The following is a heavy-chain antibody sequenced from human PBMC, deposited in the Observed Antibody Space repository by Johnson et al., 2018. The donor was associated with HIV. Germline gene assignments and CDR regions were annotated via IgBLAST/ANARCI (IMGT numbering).Heavy chain of an antibody. D-gene: IGHD4-11*01. J-gene: IGHJ3*02. CDR1: GFTVSSNY. V-gene: IGHV3-53*01. CDR3: ARSLRRLQRVFDAFDI. Sequence: VQLVESGGGLIQPGGSLRLSCAASGFTVSSNYMSWVRQAPGQGLEWVSVIYSDGTTYYADSVKGRFTISRDNAKNSLYLQMNSLRAEDTAVYYCARSLRRLQRVFDAFDIWGQGTMVTVSS. CDR2: IYSDGTT.